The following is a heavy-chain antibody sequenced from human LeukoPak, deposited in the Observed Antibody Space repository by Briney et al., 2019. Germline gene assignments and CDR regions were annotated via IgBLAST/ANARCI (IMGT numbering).Heavy chain of an antibody. CDR1: GYTLTDYY. V-gene: IGHV1-2*02. CDR2: ITPSSGGT. J-gene: IGHJ4*02. CDR3: ARERRITIFGVVIHYFDY. Sequence: ASVKVSCKASGYTLTDYYIHWVRQAPGQGLEWMGWITPSSGGTIYAQKLQGRVTMTTDTSTSTAYMELRSLRSDDTAVYYCARERRITIFGVVIHYFDYWGQGTLVTVSS. D-gene: IGHD3-3*01.